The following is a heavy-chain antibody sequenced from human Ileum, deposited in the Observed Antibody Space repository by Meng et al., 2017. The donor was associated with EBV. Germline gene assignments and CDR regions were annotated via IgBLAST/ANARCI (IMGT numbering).Heavy chain of an antibody. D-gene: IGHD5-24*01. Sequence: EVELVESGGGLVQPGGSLGLSCAVSGFSFSRFWMHWVRQVPGKGLVWVARTNEDGGITNYADSVKGRFTISRDNAKNTVYLQMNSLRAEDTAVYYCARGDGSHFFWGQGTLVTGSS. CDR1: GFSFSRFW. J-gene: IGHJ4*02. CDR3: ARGDGSHFF. V-gene: IGHV3-74*01. CDR2: TNEDGGIT.